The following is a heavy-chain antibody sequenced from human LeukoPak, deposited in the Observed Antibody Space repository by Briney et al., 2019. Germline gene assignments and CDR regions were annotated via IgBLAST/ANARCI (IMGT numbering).Heavy chain of an antibody. Sequence: GGFLRLSCAASGFTFSSYAMHWVRQAPGKGLEWVAVISYDGSNKYYADSVKGRFTISRDNSKNTLYLQMNSLRAEDTAVYYCARDRLYCSSTSCHGVYYFDYWGQGTLVTVSS. D-gene: IGHD2-2*01. J-gene: IGHJ4*02. CDR2: ISYDGSNK. V-gene: IGHV3-30*04. CDR1: GFTFSSYA. CDR3: ARDRLYCSSTSCHGVYYFDY.